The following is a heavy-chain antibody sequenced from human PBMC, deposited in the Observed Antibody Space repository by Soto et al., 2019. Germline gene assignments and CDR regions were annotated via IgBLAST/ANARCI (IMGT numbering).Heavy chain of an antibody. D-gene: IGHD5-18*01. J-gene: IGHJ6*01. Sequence: QVQLVQSGAEVKKPGSSVKVSCKASGDTFSSYAISWVRQAPGQGREWMGVIIPIFGTAKDAKKFKGRVTLAADAAASTANMELSSLRSEDTDVHYWARDGRGYRSRASAMDEWGRGPTVTVSA. CDR1: GDTFSSYA. CDR3: ARDGRGYRSRASAMDE. CDR2: IIPIFGTA. V-gene: IGHV1-69*01.